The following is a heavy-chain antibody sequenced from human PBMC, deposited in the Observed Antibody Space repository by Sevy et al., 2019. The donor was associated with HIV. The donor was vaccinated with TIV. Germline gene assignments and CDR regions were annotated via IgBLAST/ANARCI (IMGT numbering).Heavy chain of an antibody. CDR1: GGILNNYG. V-gene: IGHV1-69*10. CDR3: ASVRPSGGDCYVFDT. J-gene: IGHJ4*02. CDR2: IIPSVGIA. Sequence: ASVKVSCKASGGILNNYGMNWVRQAPRQGLEWMGGIIPSVGIASYAQKIQGRAAITADESTSTMYLEVGRLRSDDTAVYFCASVRPSGGDCYVFDTWGQGTLVTVSS. D-gene: IGHD2-21*02.